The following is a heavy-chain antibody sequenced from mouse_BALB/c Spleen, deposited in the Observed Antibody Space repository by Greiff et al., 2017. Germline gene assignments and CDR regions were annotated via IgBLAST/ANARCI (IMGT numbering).Heavy chain of an antibody. J-gene: IGHJ4*01. CDR3: AREYYDYDDYYAMDY. Sequence: EVQLVESGGGLVKPGGSLKLSCAASGFTFSSYAMSWVRQTPEKRLEWVASISSGGSTYYPDSVKGRFTISRDNARNILYLQMSSLRSEDTAMYYCAREYYDYDDYYAMDYWGQGTSVTVSS. D-gene: IGHD2-4*01. CDR2: ISSGGST. V-gene: IGHV5-6-5*01. CDR1: GFTFSSYA.